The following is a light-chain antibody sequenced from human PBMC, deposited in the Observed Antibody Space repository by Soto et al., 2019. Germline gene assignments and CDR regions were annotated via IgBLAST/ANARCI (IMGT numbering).Light chain of an antibody. V-gene: IGLV1-51*01. CDR2: DNN. CDR1: SSNIGDNY. Sequence: QSVLTQPPSVSAAPGQTVTISCSGSSSNIGDNYVSWYQQFAGTAPKLLIYDNNKRPSGIPDRFSGSTSGTSATLGITGLQTGDEADYYCGTWDTSLSAGVFGGGTKLTVL. CDR3: GTWDTSLSAGV. J-gene: IGLJ2*01.